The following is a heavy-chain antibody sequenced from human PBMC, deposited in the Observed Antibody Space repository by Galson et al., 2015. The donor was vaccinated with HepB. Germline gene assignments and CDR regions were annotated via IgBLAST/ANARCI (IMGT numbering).Heavy chain of an antibody. CDR3: AHAPADTAVVPQSEYCFDY. J-gene: IGHJ4*02. Sequence: PALVKPTQTLTLTCTFSGFSLSTHGVGVGWIRQPPGKALEWLALIYWDDDKQYSPSLRSRLTITKDTSKNQVVLTMTNMDSVDTATYYCAHAPADTAVVPQSEYCFDYWGQGTLVTVSS. CDR1: GFSLSTHGVG. V-gene: IGHV2-5*02. CDR2: IYWDDDK. D-gene: IGHD5-18*01.